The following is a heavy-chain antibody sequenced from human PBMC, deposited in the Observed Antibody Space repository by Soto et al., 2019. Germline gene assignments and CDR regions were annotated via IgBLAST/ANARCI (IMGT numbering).Heavy chain of an antibody. CDR2: IGYTGDTA. Sequence: PGGSLRLSCAASGFTFSNYAMGWVRQSPGEGLQWVSIIGYTGDTAYYADSVKGRFTISRDNSNNMLYLQMNSLRGEDTALYYCTMRSRTDYGRFYFDYWGQGTLVTVSS. CDR1: GFTFSNYA. CDR3: TMRSRTDYGRFYFDY. D-gene: IGHD4-17*01. V-gene: IGHV3-23*01. J-gene: IGHJ4*02.